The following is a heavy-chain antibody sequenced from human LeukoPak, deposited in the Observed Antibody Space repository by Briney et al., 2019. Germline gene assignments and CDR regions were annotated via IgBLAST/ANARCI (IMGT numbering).Heavy chain of an antibody. D-gene: IGHD2-8*01. V-gene: IGHV1-69*13. CDR3: AREDIVLMAHAFDI. Sequence: SVKVSCKASGGTFSSYAISWVRQAPGQGLEWMGGIIPIFGTANYAQKFQGRVTITADESTSTAYMELSSLRSEDTAVYYCAREDIVLMAHAFDIRGQGTMVTASS. CDR1: GGTFSSYA. CDR2: IIPIFGTA. J-gene: IGHJ3*02.